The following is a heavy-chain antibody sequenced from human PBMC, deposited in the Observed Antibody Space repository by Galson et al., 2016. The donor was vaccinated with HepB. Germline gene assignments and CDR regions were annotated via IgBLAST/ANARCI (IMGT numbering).Heavy chain of an antibody. CDR3: AKDLGSGDIVLTLYGKGS. J-gene: IGHJ5*02. V-gene: IGHV3-23*01. CDR2: ISGSGSST. Sequence: SLRLSCAASGFTFSSYAMSWVRQAPGKGLEWVSAISGSGSSTYYADSVKGRFTISRDNSWNTLYLQMDSLRAEDTALYYCAKDLGSGDIVLTLYGKGSWGQGTLVTVSS. D-gene: IGHD2-8*01. CDR1: GFTFSSYA.